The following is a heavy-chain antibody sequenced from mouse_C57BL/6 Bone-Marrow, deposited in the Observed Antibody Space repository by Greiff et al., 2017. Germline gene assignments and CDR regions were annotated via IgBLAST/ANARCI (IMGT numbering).Heavy chain of an antibody. Sequence: DVQLVESGAGLVKPGGSLKLSCAASGFTFSSYAMSWVRQTPEKRLEWVAYISSGGDYIYYADTVKGRFTISRDNASNTLYLQMSSLKSEDTAMYYCTRAYYDYWFAYWGQGTLVTVSA. CDR2: ISSGGDYI. V-gene: IGHV5-9-1*02. J-gene: IGHJ3*01. D-gene: IGHD2-4*01. CDR3: TRAYYDYWFAY. CDR1: GFTFSSYA.